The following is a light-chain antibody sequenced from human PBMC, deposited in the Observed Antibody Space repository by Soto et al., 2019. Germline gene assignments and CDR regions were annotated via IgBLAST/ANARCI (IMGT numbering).Light chain of an antibody. J-gene: IGLJ2*01. Sequence: QSALTQPPSASGSPGQSVTISCTGTSSDVGRYNYVSWYQHHPGKAPKLMIYEVTKRPSGVPDRFSGSKSGNTASLTVSGLQADDEAEYFCCSYAGSDTLVFGGGTKLTVL. CDR3: CSYAGSDTLV. CDR2: EVT. V-gene: IGLV2-8*01. CDR1: SSDVGRYNY.